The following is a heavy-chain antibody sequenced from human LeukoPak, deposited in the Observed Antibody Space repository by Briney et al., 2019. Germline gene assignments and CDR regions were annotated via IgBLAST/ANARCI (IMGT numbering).Heavy chain of an antibody. CDR3: AKSSVWFGELWPFDY. D-gene: IGHD3-10*01. Sequence: GETLRLSCAASGFTFSSHGMNWVRQAPGKGLEWVSCISYTGENTYYADSVKGRFTISRDNSKNTLYLQVNSLRAEDTAVYYCAKSSVWFGELWPFDYWGQGTLVTVSS. J-gene: IGHJ4*02. CDR1: GFTFSSHG. CDR2: ISYTGENT. V-gene: IGHV3-23*01.